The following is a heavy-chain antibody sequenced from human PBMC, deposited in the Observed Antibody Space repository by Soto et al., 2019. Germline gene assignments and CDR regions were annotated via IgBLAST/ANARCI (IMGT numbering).Heavy chain of an antibody. CDR1: CGSFSGYY. J-gene: IGHJ4*02. D-gene: IGHD6-19*01. V-gene: IGHV4-34*01. CDR3: ASRYDSSGWPSGGY. CDR2: INHSGST. Sequence: SETLSLTCAVYCGSFSGYYWSWIRQPPGKGLEWIGEINHSGSTNYNPSLKSRVTISVDTSKNQFSLKLSSVTAADTAVYYCASRYDSSGWPSGGYWGQGTLVTVSS.